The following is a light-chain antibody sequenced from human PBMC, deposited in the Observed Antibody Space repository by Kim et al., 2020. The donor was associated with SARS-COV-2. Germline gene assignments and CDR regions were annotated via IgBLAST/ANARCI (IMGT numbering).Light chain of an antibody. J-gene: IGLJ3*02. CDR2: GKN. CDR1: SLRSYY. Sequence: SSELTQDPAVSVALGQTVRITCQGDSLRSYYASWYQQKPGQAPVLVIYGKNNWPSGIPDRFSGSSSGNTASLTITGAQAEDEADYYCNSRDSSGNHHWVFGGGTKLTVL. CDR3: NSRDSSGNHHWV. V-gene: IGLV3-19*01.